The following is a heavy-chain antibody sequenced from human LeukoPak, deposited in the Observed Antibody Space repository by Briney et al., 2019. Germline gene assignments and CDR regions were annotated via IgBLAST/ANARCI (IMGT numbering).Heavy chain of an antibody. D-gene: IGHD3-3*01. Sequence: PSETLSLTCTVSGGSISSSSYYWGWIRQPPGKGLEWIGTIYYSGSTYYNPSLKSRVTISVDTSKNQFSLKLSSVTAADTAVYYCVRRITIFGVVSWFDPWGQGTLVTVSS. CDR1: GGSISSSSYY. CDR3: VRRITIFGVVSWFDP. CDR2: IYYSGST. V-gene: IGHV4-39*01. J-gene: IGHJ5*02.